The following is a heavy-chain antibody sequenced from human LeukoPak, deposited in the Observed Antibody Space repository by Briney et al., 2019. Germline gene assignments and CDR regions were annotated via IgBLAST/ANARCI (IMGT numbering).Heavy chain of an antibody. CDR3: ARSYSSSSSSDY. J-gene: IGHJ4*02. Sequence: GESLKISCKGSGYSFTSYWIGWVRQMPGKGLEWMGIIYPGDPDTRYSPSFQGQVTISADRSISTAYLQWSSLKASDTATYYCARSYSSSSSSDYWGQGTLVTVSS. CDR1: GYSFTSYW. V-gene: IGHV5-51*01. D-gene: IGHD6-6*01. CDR2: IYPGDPDT.